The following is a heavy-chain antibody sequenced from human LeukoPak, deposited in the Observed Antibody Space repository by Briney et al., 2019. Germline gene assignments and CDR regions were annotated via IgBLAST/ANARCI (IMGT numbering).Heavy chain of an antibody. Sequence: PSEILSLTCTVSGGSISNYFWSWIRQPPGKGLEWIGYIYHSGSTNYNPSLKSRVTISGDTSKNQFSLKLRSVTAADTAAYYCARGVSQTDYWGQGALVTVSS. J-gene: IGHJ4*02. CDR2: IYHSGST. D-gene: IGHD2-8*01. CDR3: ARGVSQTDY. CDR1: GGSISNYF. V-gene: IGHV4-59*01.